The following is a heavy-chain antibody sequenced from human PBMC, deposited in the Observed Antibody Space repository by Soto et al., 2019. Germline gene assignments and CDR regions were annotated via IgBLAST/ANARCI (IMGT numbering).Heavy chain of an antibody. CDR2: IYPADSDT. CDR1: GYSFTSYW. V-gene: IGHV5-51*01. J-gene: IGHJ2*01. Sequence: EVQLVQSGAEVKKPGESLKISCQGSGYSFTSYWIGWVRQMPGKGLEWMGIIYPADSDTRYSPSFQGQVTISADKSISTAYLQWSSLKASDTAMYYCARLSGYAEDYWYFDLWGRGTLVTVSS. CDR3: ARLSGYAEDYWYFDL. D-gene: IGHD5-12*01.